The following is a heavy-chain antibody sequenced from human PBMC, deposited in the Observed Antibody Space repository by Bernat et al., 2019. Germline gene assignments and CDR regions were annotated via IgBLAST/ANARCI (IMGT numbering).Heavy chain of an antibody. V-gene: IGHV2-5*02. CDR1: GFSLSTSGVG. Sequence: QITLKESGPTLVKPTQTLTLTCTFSGFSLSTSGVGVGWIRQPPGKALEWLALIYWDDDNRYSPSLKSRLTITKDTSKNQVVLTMTNMDPVDTATYYCAHSLILTGYFYFDYWGQGTLVTVSS. D-gene: IGHD3-9*01. J-gene: IGHJ4*02. CDR3: AHSLILTGYFYFDY. CDR2: IYWDDDN.